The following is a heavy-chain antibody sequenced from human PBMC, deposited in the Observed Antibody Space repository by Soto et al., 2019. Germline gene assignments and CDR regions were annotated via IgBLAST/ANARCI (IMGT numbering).Heavy chain of an antibody. CDR1: GGSFSGYY. CDR3: ARGRSAAGIAFHPQNYYYYYYMDG. D-gene: IGHD6-19*01. V-gene: IGHV4-34*01. CDR2: INHSGST. Sequence: PSETLSLTCAVYGGSFSGYYWSWIRQPPGKGLEWIGEINHSGSTNYNPSLKSRVTISVDTSKNQFSLKLSSVSAADTAVYYCARGRSAAGIAFHPQNYYYYYYMDGWGKGTTVTLSS. J-gene: IGHJ6*03.